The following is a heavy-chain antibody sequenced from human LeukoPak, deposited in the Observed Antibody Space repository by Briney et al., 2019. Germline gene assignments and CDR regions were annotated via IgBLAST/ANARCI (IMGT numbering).Heavy chain of an antibody. CDR3: ARGSSITMIVVVNDAFDI. D-gene: IGHD3-22*01. CDR2: INPSGGST. Sequence: GASVKVSCKASGYTFTSYYMHWVRQAPGQRLEWMGIINPSGGSTSYVQKFQGRVTMTRDTSTSTVYMELSSLRSEDTAVYYCARGSSITMIVVVNDAFDIWGQGTMVTVSS. V-gene: IGHV1-46*01. CDR1: GYTFTSYY. J-gene: IGHJ3*02.